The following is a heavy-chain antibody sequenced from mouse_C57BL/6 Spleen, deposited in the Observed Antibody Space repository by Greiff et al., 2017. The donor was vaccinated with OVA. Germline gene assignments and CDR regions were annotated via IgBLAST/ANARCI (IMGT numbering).Heavy chain of an antibody. Sequence: EVNLVESGGGLVKPGGSLKLSCAASGFTFSDYGMHWVRQAPEKGLEWVAYISSGSSTIYYADTVKGRFTISRDNAKNTLFLQMTSLRSEDTAMYYCARARTGYFDYWGQGTTLTVSS. CDR3: ARARTGYFDY. V-gene: IGHV5-17*01. CDR1: GFTFSDYG. J-gene: IGHJ2*01. CDR2: ISSGSSTI. D-gene: IGHD3-1*01.